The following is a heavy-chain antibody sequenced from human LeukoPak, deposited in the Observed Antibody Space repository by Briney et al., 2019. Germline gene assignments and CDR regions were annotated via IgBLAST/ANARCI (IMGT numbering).Heavy chain of an antibody. CDR2: IKEDGSEK. CDR3: ARGATIALDAFDI. CDR1: GFTFSSYW. J-gene: IGHJ3*02. V-gene: IGHV3-7*03. D-gene: IGHD5-12*01. Sequence: GGSLRLSCAASGFTFSSYWMSWVRQAPGKGLEWVANIKEDGSEKRYVDSVKGRFTISRDNAKNSLYLQMNSLRAEDTAVYYCARGATIALDAFDIWGQGTMVTVSS.